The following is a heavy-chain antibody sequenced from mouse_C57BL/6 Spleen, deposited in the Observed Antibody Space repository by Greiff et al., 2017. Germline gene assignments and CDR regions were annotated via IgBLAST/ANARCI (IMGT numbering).Heavy chain of an antibody. D-gene: IGHD3-1*01. CDR1: GFNIKDYY. CDR2: IDPEDGET. J-gene: IGHJ4*01. Sequence: EVKLVESGAELVKPGASVKLSCTASGFNIKDYYMHWVKQRTEQGLEWIGWIDPEDGETNYAPKFQGKATITADTSSNTSYLQLSSLTTEATAVYYCVATAPDYAMDYWGQGTSVTVSS. V-gene: IGHV14-2*01. CDR3: VATAPDYAMDY.